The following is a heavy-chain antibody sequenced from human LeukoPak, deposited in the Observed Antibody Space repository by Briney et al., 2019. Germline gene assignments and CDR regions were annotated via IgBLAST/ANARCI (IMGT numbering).Heavy chain of an antibody. CDR2: IIPIFGTA. V-gene: IGHV1-69*05. Sequence: SVKVSCKASGGTFSSYAISWVRQAPGQGLEWMGGIIPIFGTANYAQKFQGRVTITTDESTSTAYMELSSLRSEDTAVYYCARSAPIVVVPADHYYMDVWGKGTTVTVSS. CDR3: ARSAPIVVVPADHYYMDV. CDR1: GGTFSSYA. J-gene: IGHJ6*03. D-gene: IGHD2-2*01.